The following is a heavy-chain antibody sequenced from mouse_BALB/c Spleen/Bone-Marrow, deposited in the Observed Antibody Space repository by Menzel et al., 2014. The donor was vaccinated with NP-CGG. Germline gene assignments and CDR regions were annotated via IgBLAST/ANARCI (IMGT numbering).Heavy chain of an antibody. Sequence: VQRVESGAELMKPGASVKISCKATGYTFSSYWIEWVKQRPGHGLEWIGEILPGSGSTNYNETFKGKATFTADTSSNTAYMQPSSLTSEDSAVYYCARRGGWLGYFDVWGAGTTVTGSS. CDR1: GYTFSSYW. V-gene: IGHV1-9*01. D-gene: IGHD2-3*01. J-gene: IGHJ1*01. CDR2: ILPGSGST. CDR3: ARRGGWLGYFDV.